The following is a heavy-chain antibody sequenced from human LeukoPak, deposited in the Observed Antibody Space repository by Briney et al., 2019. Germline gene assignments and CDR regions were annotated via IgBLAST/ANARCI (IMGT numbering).Heavy chain of an antibody. CDR2: ISGSGGSA. J-gene: IGHJ4*02. CDR3: AKGHYDSSGYSVFDY. CDR1: GFTFSSYA. D-gene: IGHD3-22*01. Sequence: QPGGSLRLSCAASGFTFSSYAMSWVRQAPGKGLEWVSAISGSGGSAYYADSVKGRFTVSRDNSKNTLYLQMNSLRAEDTAVYYCAKGHYDSSGYSVFDYWGQGTLVTVSS. V-gene: IGHV3-23*01.